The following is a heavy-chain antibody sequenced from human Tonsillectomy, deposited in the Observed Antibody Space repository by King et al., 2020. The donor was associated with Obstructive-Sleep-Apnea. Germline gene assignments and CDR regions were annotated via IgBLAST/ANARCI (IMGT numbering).Heavy chain of an antibody. J-gene: IGHJ4*02. CDR1: GFTFTNYA. D-gene: IGHD3-10*01. V-gene: IGHV3-23*04. Sequence: VQLVESGGGLVQPGGSLRLSCAASGFTFTNYAMSWVRQAPGKGLEWVSGISASGGSTYYADSVKGRFTISRDTSKNMLYLQMNSLRVEDTAVYYCSKDGIPYYYGNGYDFEYWGQGTLVTVSS. CDR3: SKDGIPYYYGNGYDFEY. CDR2: ISASGGST.